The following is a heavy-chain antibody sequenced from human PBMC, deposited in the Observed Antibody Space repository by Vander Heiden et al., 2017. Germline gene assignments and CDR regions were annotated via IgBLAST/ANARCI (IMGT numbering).Heavy chain of an antibody. J-gene: IGHJ6*02. D-gene: IGHD2-8*02. Sequence: EVQVLESGGGLVQPGGALRLSWVVAGLSMGRDAMAWVRRAPGKGLEWVSGIAHDGASTHYADSVRGRFTISRDNSKNTVILQMNSLRDDDTATHYCAKDLHYWAACDVWGQGTTVIVSS. CDR3: AKDLHYWAACDV. CDR2: IAHDGAST. CDR1: GLSMGRDA. V-gene: IGHV3-23*01.